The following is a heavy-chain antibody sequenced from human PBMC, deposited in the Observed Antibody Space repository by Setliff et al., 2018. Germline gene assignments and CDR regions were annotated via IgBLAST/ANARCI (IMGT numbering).Heavy chain of an antibody. V-gene: IGHV4-39*01. J-gene: IGHJ3*02. CDR1: GDSISSSSYY. CDR2: INYSGIT. Sequence: KTSETLSLTCSVSGDSISSSSYYWGWIRQPPGKGLEWIGSINYSGITYYSPSLKSRVIVSVDTSKNQFSLKLSSVTAADTAVYYCARLPGYCNGGNCYGYYTFDIWGQGTMVT. CDR3: ARLPGYCNGGNCYGYYTFDI. D-gene: IGHD2-15*01.